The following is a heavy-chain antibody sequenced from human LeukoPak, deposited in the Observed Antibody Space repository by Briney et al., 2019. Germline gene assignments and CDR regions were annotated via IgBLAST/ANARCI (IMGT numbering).Heavy chain of an antibody. CDR1: GFTFSSYA. CDR3: ASFPRGNLGLIILDY. D-gene: IGHD3-16*02. J-gene: IGHJ4*02. CDR2: ISGSGDNT. V-gene: IGHV3-23*01. Sequence: GGSLRLSCAASGFTFSSYAMTWVSQAPGKGLEWVSGISGSGDNTNYADSVKGRFTISRDNSKNTLYLQVNSLRAEDTAVYYCASFPRGNLGLIILDYWGQGTLVTVSS.